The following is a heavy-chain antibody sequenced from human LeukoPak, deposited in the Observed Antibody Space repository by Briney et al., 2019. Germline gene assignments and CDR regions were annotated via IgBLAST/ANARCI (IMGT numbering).Heavy chain of an antibody. D-gene: IGHD2-21*02. CDR2: ISSASSAI. CDR3: ARTATDAFDI. CDR1: GFTFSNYE. V-gene: IGHV3-48*03. Sequence: PGGSLRLSCAASGFTFSNYEMNWVRQAPGKGLEWVSYISSASSAIYYADSVKGRFTISRDNAKKSLSLQMNSLRAEDTAVYYCARTATDAFDIWGQGTMVTVSS. J-gene: IGHJ3*02.